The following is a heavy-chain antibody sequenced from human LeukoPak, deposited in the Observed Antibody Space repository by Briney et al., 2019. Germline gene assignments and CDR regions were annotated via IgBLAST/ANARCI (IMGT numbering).Heavy chain of an antibody. CDR1: GFTFSSYA. D-gene: IGHD1-14*01. V-gene: IGHV3-23*01. CDR2: ISGSGGST. Sequence: PGGSLRLSCAASGFTFSSYAMSWVRQAPGKGLEWVSAISGSGGSTYYADSVKGRFTISRDNSKNTLYLQMNSLRAEDTAVYYCARDLKLRNGFDYWGQGTLVTVSS. CDR3: ARDLKLRNGFDY. J-gene: IGHJ4*02.